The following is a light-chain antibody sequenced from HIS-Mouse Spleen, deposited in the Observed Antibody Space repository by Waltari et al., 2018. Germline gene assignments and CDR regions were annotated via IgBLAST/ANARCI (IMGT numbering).Light chain of an antibody. CDR1: ELPTKY. V-gene: IGLV3-10*01. J-gene: IGLJ2*01. Sequence: SYELTQPPSVSVSPGQPARIPCPGPELPTKYAYWYQQKSGQAPVLVIYEDSKRPSGIPERFSGSSSGTMATLTISGAQVEDEADYYCYSTDSSGNHRVFGGGTKLTVL. CDR3: YSTDSSGNHRV. CDR2: EDS.